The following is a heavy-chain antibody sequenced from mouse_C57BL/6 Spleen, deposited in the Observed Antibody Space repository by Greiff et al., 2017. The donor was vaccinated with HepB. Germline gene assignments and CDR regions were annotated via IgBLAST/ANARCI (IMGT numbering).Heavy chain of an antibody. CDR2: ISYDGSN. Sequence: VQLKESGPGLVKPSQSLSLTCSVTGYSITSGYYWNWIRQFPGNKLEWMGYISYDGSNNYNPSLNNRISITRDTSKNQFFLKLNSVTTEDTATYYCARGGDYYGSSYDPGFDYWGQGTTLTVSS. J-gene: IGHJ2*01. CDR1: GYSITSGYY. CDR3: ARGGDYYGSSYDPGFDY. D-gene: IGHD1-1*01. V-gene: IGHV3-6*01.